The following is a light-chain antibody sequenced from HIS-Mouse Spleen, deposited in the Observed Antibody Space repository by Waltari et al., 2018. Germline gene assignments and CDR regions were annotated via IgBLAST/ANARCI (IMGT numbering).Light chain of an antibody. V-gene: IGLV2-8*01. CDR1: SSDVGGYNY. Sequence: QSALTQPPSASGSPGPSVTISCTGTSSDVGGYNYVSRYQQHPGKAPKRMIYEVSKRHSGVPDRFSGSKSGNTASLTVSGLQAEDEADYYCSSYAGSNNLVFGGGTKLTVL. CDR3: SSYAGSNNLV. J-gene: IGLJ2*01. CDR2: EVS.